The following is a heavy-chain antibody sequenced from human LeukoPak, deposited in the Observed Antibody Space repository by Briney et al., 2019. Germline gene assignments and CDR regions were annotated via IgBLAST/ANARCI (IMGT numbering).Heavy chain of an antibody. J-gene: IGHJ2*01. Sequence: PSQTXSLTCTVSGGSISSGDYYWSWIRQPPGKGLEWIGYIYYSGSTYYNPSLKSRVTISVDTSKNQFSLKLSSVTAADTAVYYCARESVVPAAFWYFDLWGRGTLVTVSS. CDR2: IYYSGST. CDR3: ARESVVPAAFWYFDL. V-gene: IGHV4-30-4*08. D-gene: IGHD2-2*01. CDR1: GGSISSGDYY.